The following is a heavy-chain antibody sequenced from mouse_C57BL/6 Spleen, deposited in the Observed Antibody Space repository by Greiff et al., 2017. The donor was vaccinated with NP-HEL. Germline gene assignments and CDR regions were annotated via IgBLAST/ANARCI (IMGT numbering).Heavy chain of an antibody. CDR3: ARREYYGYWYFDV. J-gene: IGHJ1*03. Sequence: EVQGVESGGGLVKPGGSLKLSCAASGFTFSDYGMHWVRQAPEKGLEWVAYISSGSSTIYYADTVKGRFTISRDNAKNTLFLQMTSLRSEDTAMYYCARREYYGYWYFDVWGTGTTVTVSS. D-gene: IGHD1-1*01. CDR2: ISSGSSTI. CDR1: GFTFSDYG. V-gene: IGHV5-17*01.